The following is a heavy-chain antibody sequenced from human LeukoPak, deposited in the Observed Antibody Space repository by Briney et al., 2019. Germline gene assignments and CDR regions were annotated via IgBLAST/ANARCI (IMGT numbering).Heavy chain of an antibody. J-gene: IGHJ4*02. D-gene: IGHD4-17*01. CDR2: INPSGGFT. CDR3: ARDGAYGGSGDYHFDY. V-gene: IGHV1-46*01. Sequence: ASVKVSCKASGYSFSTHWMHWVRQAPGQGLEWMGIINPSGGFTSYAQKLQGRVTVTRDMSTSTVYMELSNLRSEDTAVYYCARDGAYGGSGDYHFDYWGQGTLVTVSS. CDR1: GYSFSTHW.